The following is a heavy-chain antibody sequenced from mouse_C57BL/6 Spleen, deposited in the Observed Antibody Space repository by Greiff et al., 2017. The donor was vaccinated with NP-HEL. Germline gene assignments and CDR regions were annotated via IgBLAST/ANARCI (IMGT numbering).Heavy chain of an antibody. CDR2: LNPSTGGT. D-gene: IGHD3-3*01. V-gene: IGHV1-42*01. Sequence: VQLQESGPELVKPGASVKISCKASGYSFTGYYMNWVKQSPEKSLEWIGELNPSTGGTTYNQKFKAKATLTVDKSSSTAYMQLKSLTSEDSAVYYCARRGGGPFDYWGQGTTLTVSS. J-gene: IGHJ2*01. CDR1: GYSFTGYY. CDR3: ARRGGGPFDY.